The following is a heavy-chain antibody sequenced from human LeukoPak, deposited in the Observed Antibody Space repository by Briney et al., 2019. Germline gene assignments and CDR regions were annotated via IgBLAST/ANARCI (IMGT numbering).Heavy chain of an antibody. Sequence: SETLSLTCTVSGGSISSYYWSWIRQPPGKGLEWIGYIYYSGSTNYNPSLKSRVTISVDTSKNQFSLKLSSVTAADTAVYYCARDKSWNYSSYYYYMDVWGKGTTVTVSS. CDR1: GGSISSYY. CDR2: IYYSGST. J-gene: IGHJ6*03. V-gene: IGHV4-59*12. D-gene: IGHD1-7*01. CDR3: ARDKSWNYSSYYYYMDV.